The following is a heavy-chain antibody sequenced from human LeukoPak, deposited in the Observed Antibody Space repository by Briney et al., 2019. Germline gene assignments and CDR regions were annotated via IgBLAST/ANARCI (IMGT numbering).Heavy chain of an antibody. Sequence: GGSLRLACAASGFTFSRYWMTWVRQAPGKGLEWVANIKQDGSEKYYVDSVKGRFTISRDNAKNSLYLQMNSLRAEDTAVYYCAREKEGYCSRTSCYLDYYYYYMDVWGKGTTVTISS. J-gene: IGHJ6*03. CDR1: GFTFSRYW. CDR3: AREKEGYCSRTSCYLDYYYYYMDV. D-gene: IGHD2-2*01. V-gene: IGHV3-7*01. CDR2: IKQDGSEK.